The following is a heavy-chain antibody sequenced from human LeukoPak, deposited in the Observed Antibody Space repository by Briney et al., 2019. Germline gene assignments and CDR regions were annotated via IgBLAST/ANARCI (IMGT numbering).Heavy chain of an antibody. CDR2: MNPNSGNT. D-gene: IGHD5-18*01. Sequence: ASVKVSCKASGYTFTSYDINWVRQATGQGLEWMGWMNPNSGNTGYAQKFQGRVTITRNTSISTAYMELSSLRSEDTAVYYCARDRLGGYSYGFVFDYWGQGTLVTVSS. J-gene: IGHJ4*02. CDR3: ARDRLGGYSYGFVFDY. V-gene: IGHV1-8*03. CDR1: GYTFTSYD.